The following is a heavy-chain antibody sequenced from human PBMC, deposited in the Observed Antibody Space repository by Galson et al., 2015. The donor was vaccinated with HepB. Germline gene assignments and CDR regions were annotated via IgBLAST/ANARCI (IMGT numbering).Heavy chain of an antibody. CDR3: ARGVEKYQLTDAFDI. CDR1: GGTFSSYA. Sequence: SVKVSCKASGGTFSSYAISWVRQAPGQGLEWMGWISGYNDNTNYAQKFQGRVTMTTDTSTSTAYMELRSLRSDDTAVYYCARGVEKYQLTDAFDIWGQGTMVTVSS. CDR2: ISGYNDNT. J-gene: IGHJ3*02. V-gene: IGHV1-18*01. D-gene: IGHD2-2*01.